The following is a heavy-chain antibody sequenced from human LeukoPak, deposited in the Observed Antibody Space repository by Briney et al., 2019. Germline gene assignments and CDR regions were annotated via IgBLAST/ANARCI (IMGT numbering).Heavy chain of an antibody. J-gene: IGHJ4*02. V-gene: IGHV3-74*01. Sequence: GGSLRLSCAASGFTFRSYLMHWVRQAPGKGLVCVSRINSDGSSATYADSVKGRFTISRDNAKNTLYLQMNRLRAEDTAVYYCARDRATAMFDYWAQGTLVTVSS. CDR1: GFTFRSYL. D-gene: IGHD5-18*01. CDR3: ARDRATAMFDY. CDR2: INSDGSSA.